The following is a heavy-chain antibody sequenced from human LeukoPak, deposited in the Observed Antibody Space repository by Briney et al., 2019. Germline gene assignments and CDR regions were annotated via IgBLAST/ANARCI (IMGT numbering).Heavy chain of an antibody. J-gene: IGHJ4*02. V-gene: IGHV4-38-2*01. D-gene: IGHD6-6*01. CDR2: IYHSGST. CDR1: GYSISSGYY. Sequence: PSETLSLSCAVSGYSISSGYYWGWIRQPPGKGLEWIGSIYHSGSTYYTPSLKSRVTISVDTSKNQVSLKLSSVTAADTAEYYCARSSIAARGTPVYWGQGTLVTVSS. CDR3: ARSSIAARGTPVY.